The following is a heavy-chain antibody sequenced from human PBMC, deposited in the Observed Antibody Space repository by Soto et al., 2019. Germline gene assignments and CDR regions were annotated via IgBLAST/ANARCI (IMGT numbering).Heavy chain of an antibody. Sequence: SETLSLTCAVSGGSISAAGDSWSWVRQPPGGGLEWIGYIYHSGTFLYNPSLNSRVTLSIDMTNNHVSLILNSVTAADTAVYYCARVGPWVPYYYDSSPYTFENWFDPWGQGTLVTVSS. V-gene: IGHV4-30-2*01. CDR1: GGSISAAGDS. J-gene: IGHJ5*02. CDR3: ARVGPWVPYYYDSSPYTFENWFDP. D-gene: IGHD3-22*01. CDR2: IYHSGTF.